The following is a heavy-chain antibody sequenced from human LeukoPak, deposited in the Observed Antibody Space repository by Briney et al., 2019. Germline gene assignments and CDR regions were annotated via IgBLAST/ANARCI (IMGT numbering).Heavy chain of an antibody. V-gene: IGHV3-23*01. CDR3: ARDLRRDCSTTTCYAFDY. D-gene: IGHD2-2*01. CDR1: GSIFSSYA. Sequence: GGSLRLSCAVSGSIFSSYAMSWVRQAPGKGLEWVPVISGSGGLTYYADSVKGRFTISRDNSKNTLYLQMNSLRADDTAVYYCARDLRRDCSTTTCYAFDYWGQGTLVTVSS. J-gene: IGHJ4*02. CDR2: ISGSGGLT.